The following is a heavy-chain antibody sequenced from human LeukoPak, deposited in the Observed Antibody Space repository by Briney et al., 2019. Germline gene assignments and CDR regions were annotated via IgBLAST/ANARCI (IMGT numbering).Heavy chain of an antibody. CDR3: ARTSITIFGVVIYYYYGMDV. CDR1: GFTFSSYS. Sequence: GGSLRLSCAASGFTFSSYSMNWVRQAPGKGLEWVSYISSSSSTIYYADSVKGRFTISRDNAKNSLYLQMNSLRAEDTAVYYCARTSITIFGVVIYYYYGMDVWGQGTTVTVSS. CDR2: ISSSSSTI. D-gene: IGHD3-3*01. J-gene: IGHJ6*02. V-gene: IGHV3-48*01.